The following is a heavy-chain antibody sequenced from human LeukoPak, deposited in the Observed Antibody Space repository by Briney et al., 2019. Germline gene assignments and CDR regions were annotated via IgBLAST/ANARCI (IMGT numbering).Heavy chain of an antibody. D-gene: IGHD6-19*01. V-gene: IGHV3-30*04. J-gene: IGHJ4*02. Sequence: GRSLRLSCAASGFTFSSHAMHWVRQAPGKGLEWVAVISYDGSNKYYADSVKGRFTISRDNSKNTLYLQMNSLRAEDTAVYYCASHSSGVDYWGQGTLVTVSS. CDR3: ASHSSGVDY. CDR2: ISYDGSNK. CDR1: GFTFSSHA.